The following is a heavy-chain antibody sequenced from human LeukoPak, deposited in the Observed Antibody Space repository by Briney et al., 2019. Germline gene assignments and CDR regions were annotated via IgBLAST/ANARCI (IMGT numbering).Heavy chain of an antibody. J-gene: IGHJ5*02. CDR1: GGSISSYY. CDR2: IFYSGST. CDR3: ARSGGPAVYCSGGSCYSRWFDP. V-gene: IGHV4-59*01. Sequence: SETLSLTCTVSGGSISSYYWSWIRQPPGKGLEWIGYIFYSGSTNYNPSLKSRVTMSVDTSKNQFSLTLISVTAADTAVYYCARSGGPAVYCSGGSCYSRWFDPWGQGTLVTVSS. D-gene: IGHD2-15*01.